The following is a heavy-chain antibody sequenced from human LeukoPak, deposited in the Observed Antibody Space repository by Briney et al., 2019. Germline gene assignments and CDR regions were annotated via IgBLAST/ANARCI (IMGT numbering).Heavy chain of an antibody. D-gene: IGHD3-22*01. J-gene: IGHJ4*02. Sequence: SETLSLTCAVYGGSFSGYYWSWIRQPPGKGLEWIGEINHSGSTNYNPSLKSRVTISVDTSKNQLSLKLSSVTAADTAVYYCARTNYYDSSGPFGYWGQGTLVTVSS. V-gene: IGHV4-34*01. CDR2: INHSGST. CDR3: ARTNYYDSSGPFGY. CDR1: GGSFSGYY.